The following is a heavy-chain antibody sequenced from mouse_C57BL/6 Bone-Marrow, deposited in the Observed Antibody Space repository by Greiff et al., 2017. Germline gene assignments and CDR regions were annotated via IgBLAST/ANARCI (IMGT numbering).Heavy chain of an antibody. CDR1: GYTFTSYW. CDR3: ASLDYDVLYAMDY. V-gene: IGHV1-52*01. J-gene: IGHJ4*01. CDR2: IDPSDSET. D-gene: IGHD2-4*01. Sequence: QVQLQQPGAELVRPGSSVKLSCKASGYTFTSYWMHWVKQRPIQGLEWIGNIDPSDSETHYNQKFKDKATLTVDKSSSTAYMQLSSLTSEDSAVYYCASLDYDVLYAMDYWGQGTSVTVST.